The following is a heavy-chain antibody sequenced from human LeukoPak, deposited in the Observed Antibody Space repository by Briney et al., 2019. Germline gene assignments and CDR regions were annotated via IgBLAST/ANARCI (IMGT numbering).Heavy chain of an antibody. CDR3: ASRRYCTNGVCKLDAFDI. V-gene: IGHV4-30-4*01. D-gene: IGHD2-8*01. J-gene: IGHJ3*02. Sequence: SETLSLTCTVSGGSISSGDYYWSWIRQPPGKGLEWIGYIYYSGSTYYNPSLKSRVTISVDTSKNQFSLKLSSVTAADTAVYYCASRRYCTNGVCKLDAFDIWGQGTTVTVSS. CDR1: GGSISSGDYY. CDR2: IYYSGST.